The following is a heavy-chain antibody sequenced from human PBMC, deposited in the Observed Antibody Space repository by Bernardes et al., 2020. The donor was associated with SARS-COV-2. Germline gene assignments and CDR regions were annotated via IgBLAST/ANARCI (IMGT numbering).Heavy chain of an antibody. D-gene: IGHD3-22*01. Sequence: SETLSLTCTVSGGSISNRNYYWGWIRQTPGKGLEWIGNIYYTGNTYYNPSLKSRLTISVDTSKNHFSLRLSSVTAADTAVYYCASAPYYFDSSGYSGYFDYWGQGTLVTVSS. CDR2: IYYTGNT. V-gene: IGHV4-39*02. CDR3: ASAPYYFDSSGYSGYFDY. J-gene: IGHJ4*02. CDR1: GGSISNRNYY.